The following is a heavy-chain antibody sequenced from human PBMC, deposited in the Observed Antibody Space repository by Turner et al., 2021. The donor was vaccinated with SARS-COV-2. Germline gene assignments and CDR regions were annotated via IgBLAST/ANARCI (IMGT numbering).Heavy chain of an antibody. CDR2: MNPNSGHT. J-gene: IGHJ3*02. V-gene: IGHV1-8*03. Sequence: QVQLVQSGAEVKTPGASVSFSCKDSLYTFTTYDINWVRQAAGQGLEWMEWMNPNSGHTAYAQKFQGRVTITSKTSISTVYMELSSLRSDDTAVYYCAGRDSNGYVGAFDMWGQRTIVTVSS. CDR1: LYTFTTYD. CDR3: AGRDSNGYVGAFDM. D-gene: IGHD4-4*01.